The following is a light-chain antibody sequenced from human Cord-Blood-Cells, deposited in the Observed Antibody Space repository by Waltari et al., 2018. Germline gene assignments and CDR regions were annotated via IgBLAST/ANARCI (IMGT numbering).Light chain of an antibody. CDR2: KAS. J-gene: IGKJ2*03. Sequence: DIQITQSPSTLSASVGDRDTITCRASQSISSWLAWYQQKPGKAPKLLLYKASSLESGVPERFIGSASGTAFALSISRLQTDDFVTYHCQQYKSYSPSFGQGTKLESK. V-gene: IGKV1-5*03. CDR1: QSISSW. CDR3: QQYKSYSPS.